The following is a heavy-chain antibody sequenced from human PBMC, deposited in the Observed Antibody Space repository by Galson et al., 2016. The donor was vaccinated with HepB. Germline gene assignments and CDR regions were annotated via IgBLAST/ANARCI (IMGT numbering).Heavy chain of an antibody. CDR3: AASPATTEVPEGYALDF. CDR2: ISYDERNK. CDR1: GFSFSSQA. D-gene: IGHD4-11*01. J-gene: IGHJ3*01. V-gene: IGHV3-30*04. Sequence: SLRLSCAASGFSFSSQAMYWVRQAPGKGLEWGAVISYDERNKYYTDSVKGRFTVSRDSSKYTLYLQMNSLRIEDTAVYYCAASPATTEVPEGYALDFWGQGTMVTVSS.